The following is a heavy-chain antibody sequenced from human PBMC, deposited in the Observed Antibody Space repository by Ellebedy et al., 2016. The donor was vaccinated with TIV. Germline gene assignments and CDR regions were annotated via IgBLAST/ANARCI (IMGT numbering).Heavy chain of an antibody. D-gene: IGHD2-8*01. CDR2: INHRGST. V-gene: IGHV4-34*01. CDR3: ASTKIDAFDL. J-gene: IGHJ3*01. CDR1: GVSFSGYY. Sequence: PSETLSLTCAVYGVSFSGYYWTWIRQPPGRGLEWIEEINHRGSTNYNPSLKSRVTISLDTSKNQFSLRLSSVTAADTAVYYCASTKIDAFDLWGPGTMVTVSS.